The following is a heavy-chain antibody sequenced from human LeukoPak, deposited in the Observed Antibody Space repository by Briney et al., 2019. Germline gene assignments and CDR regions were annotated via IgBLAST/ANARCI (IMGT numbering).Heavy chain of an antibody. CDR3: ARGYVNSLRPFDY. CDR1: GGSFSGYY. D-gene: IGHD2/OR15-2a*01. V-gene: IGHV4-34*01. CDR2: INHSGST. J-gene: IGHJ4*02. Sequence: SETLSLTCAVYGGSFSGYYWSWIRQPPGKGLEWIGEINHSGSTNYNPSLKSRVTISVDTSKNQFSLKLSSVTAADTAVYYCARGYVNSLRPFDYWGQGTLVTVSS.